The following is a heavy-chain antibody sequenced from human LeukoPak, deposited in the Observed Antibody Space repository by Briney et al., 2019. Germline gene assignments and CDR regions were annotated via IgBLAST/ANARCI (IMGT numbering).Heavy chain of an antibody. D-gene: IGHD3-3*01. CDR3: ARVGYYDFWSGYSDGMDV. Sequence: SETLSLTCTVSGGSISSGGYYWSWIRQHPGKGLEWIGCIYYSGSTYYNPSLKSRVTISVDTSKNQFSLKLSSVTAADTAVYYCARVGYYDFWSGYSDGMDVWGQGTTVTVSS. V-gene: IGHV4-31*03. J-gene: IGHJ6*02. CDR2: IYYSGST. CDR1: GGSISSGGYY.